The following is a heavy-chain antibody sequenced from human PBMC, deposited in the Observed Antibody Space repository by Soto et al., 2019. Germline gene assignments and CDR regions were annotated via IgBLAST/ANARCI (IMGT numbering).Heavy chain of an antibody. CDR2: IYYSGST. V-gene: IGHV4-59*01. Sequence: SETLSLTCTVYGGSISSYYWSWIRQPPGKGLEWIGYIYYSGSTNYNPSLKSRVTISVDTSKNQFSLKLSSVTAADTAVYYCARGGRDGYIHDYWGQGSLVTVSS. D-gene: IGHD3-16*01. CDR3: ARGGRDGYIHDY. J-gene: IGHJ4*02. CDR1: GGSISSYY.